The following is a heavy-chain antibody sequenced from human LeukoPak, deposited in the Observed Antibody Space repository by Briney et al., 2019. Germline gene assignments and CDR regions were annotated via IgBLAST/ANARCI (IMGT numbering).Heavy chain of an antibody. J-gene: IGHJ4*02. CDR3: AKDVGKWESLHFFDY. D-gene: IGHD1-26*01. Sequence: PGGSLRLSCAASGFTFTSYSMNWVRQAPGEGLQWVSGITGSGGSTYYADSVKGRFTISRDDSRNTLYLQMNNLRGDDTAVYYCAKDVGKWESLHFFDYWGQGTLVTVSS. V-gene: IGHV3-23*01. CDR1: GFTFTSYS. CDR2: ITGSGGST.